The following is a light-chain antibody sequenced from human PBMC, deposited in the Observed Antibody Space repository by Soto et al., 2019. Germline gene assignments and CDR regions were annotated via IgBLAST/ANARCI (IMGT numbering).Light chain of an antibody. CDR2: GSY. V-gene: IGKV1-39*01. CDR3: QQSYFIPWT. J-gene: IGKJ1*01. CDR1: QSIKTY. Sequence: DIQMSQSPSSLSASVGDRVSITCRASQSIKTYLNWYQQKPGKDPKLLIYGSYNLQSGVPPRFSGTGSGTDFTLIISSLQPEYFATYFCQQSYFIPWTFGQGTKVDLK.